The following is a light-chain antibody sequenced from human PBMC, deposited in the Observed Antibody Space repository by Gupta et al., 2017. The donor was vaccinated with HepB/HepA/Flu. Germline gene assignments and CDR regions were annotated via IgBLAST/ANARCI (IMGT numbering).Light chain of an antibody. CDR3: QQRYSTPLT. Sequence: DIQMTPSPSSLSASVRDRVTITCRASRSISSYLNWYQQKPGKAPKLLIYAASSLQSGVPSRFSGSGSGTDFTLTISSLQPEDFAIYYCQQRYSTPLTFGQGTKVEIK. CDR2: AAS. J-gene: IGKJ1*01. V-gene: IGKV1-39*01. CDR1: RSISSY.